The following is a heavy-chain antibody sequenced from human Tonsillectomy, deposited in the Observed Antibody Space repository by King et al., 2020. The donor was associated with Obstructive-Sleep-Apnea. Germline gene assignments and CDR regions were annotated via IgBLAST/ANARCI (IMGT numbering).Heavy chain of an antibody. J-gene: IGHJ4*02. CDR3: ARASGYDPLSIDS. D-gene: IGHD5-12*01. V-gene: IGHV3-66*01. Sequence: QLVQSGGGLVQPGGSLRLSCAASGFTVSSDYMSWVRQAPGKGLEWVSVIYSGGATYYAHSVKGRVTISRDSSRNTLYLHMNSLRAEDTAFYYCARASGYDPLSIDSWGQGTLVTVSS. CDR2: IYSGGAT. CDR1: GFTVSSDY.